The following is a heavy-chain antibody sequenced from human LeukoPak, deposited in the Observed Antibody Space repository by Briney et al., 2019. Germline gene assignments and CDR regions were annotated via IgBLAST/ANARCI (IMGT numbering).Heavy chain of an antibody. CDR1: GFTFSSYA. V-gene: IGHV3-23*01. J-gene: IGHJ3*02. Sequence: GGSLRLSCAAFGFTFSSYAMSWVRQAPGKGLEWVSAISGSGGSTYYADSVKGRFTISRDNSKNTLYLQMNSLRAEDTAVYYCAKPLGSYGDYDAFDIWGQGTMVTVSS. CDR3: AKPLGSYGDYDAFDI. D-gene: IGHD4-17*01. CDR2: ISGSGGST.